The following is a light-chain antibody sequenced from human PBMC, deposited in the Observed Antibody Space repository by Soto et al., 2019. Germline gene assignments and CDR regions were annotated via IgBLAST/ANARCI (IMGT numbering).Light chain of an antibody. V-gene: IGKV3-11*01. J-gene: IGKJ1*01. CDR1: QSVISY. Sequence: EIVLTQSPATLSLSLGERATLSCRASQSVISYLAWYQQKPGQAPRLLIYDASNRATRIPARFSGSGSGTDLIVTIRRLEAEDFAVYYWQQRSNWPWTFGHGTKVEIK. CDR3: QQRSNWPWT. CDR2: DAS.